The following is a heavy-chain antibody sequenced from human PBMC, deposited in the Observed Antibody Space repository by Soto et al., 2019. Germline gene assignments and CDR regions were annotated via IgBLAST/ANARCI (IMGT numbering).Heavy chain of an antibody. CDR2: ISVSGGST. CDR3: AKVGIVVVTATHWYFDL. J-gene: IGHJ2*01. D-gene: IGHD2-21*02. Sequence: EVQLLESGGGLVQPGGSLRLSCAASGFTFSSYAMSWVSQAPGKGLEWVSAISVSGGSTYYADSVKGRFTISRDNSKNTLYLQLNSLRAEDTAVYYCAKVGIVVVTATHWYFDLWGRGTLVTVSS. CDR1: GFTFSSYA. V-gene: IGHV3-23*01.